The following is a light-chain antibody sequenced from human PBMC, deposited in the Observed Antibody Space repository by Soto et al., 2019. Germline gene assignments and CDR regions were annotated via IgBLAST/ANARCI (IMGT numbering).Light chain of an antibody. Sequence: QSALTQPPSASGSPGQSVTISCTGTSSDVGGYNYVSWYQQHPGKAPKLMIYEVSKRPSGVPDRFSGSKSGNTASLTVSGLQAEDEAGYYCSSYAGSNNVIFGGGTKLTAL. CDR1: SSDVGGYNY. CDR2: EVS. V-gene: IGLV2-8*01. CDR3: SSYAGSNNVI. J-gene: IGLJ2*01.